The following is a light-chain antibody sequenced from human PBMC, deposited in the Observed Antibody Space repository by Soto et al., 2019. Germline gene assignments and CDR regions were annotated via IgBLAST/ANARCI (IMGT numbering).Light chain of an antibody. CDR3: QQYNNWPPEIT. CDR1: QIVSSN. Sequence: EILMTQSPATLSVSPGERATLSCRASQIVSSNLAWYQQKPGQAPRLLIYGASTRATDIPARFSGSWSGTEFTLTISSLQSEDFAIYYCQQYNNWPPEITFGPWTKVDIK. V-gene: IGKV3-15*01. CDR2: GAS. J-gene: IGKJ3*01.